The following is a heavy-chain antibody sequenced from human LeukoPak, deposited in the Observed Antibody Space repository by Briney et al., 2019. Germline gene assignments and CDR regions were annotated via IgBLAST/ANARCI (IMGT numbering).Heavy chain of an antibody. Sequence: SETLSLTCTASGGSISGSSYYWGWIRLPPGKGLEWIGRIYYTGSTYYNPSLKSRVTISVDTSKNQFSLNLTSVTAADTAVYYCARQNPLNWFDPWGQGTLVTVSS. J-gene: IGHJ5*02. V-gene: IGHV4-39*01. CDR1: GGSISGSSYY. CDR2: IYYTGST. CDR3: ARQNPLNWFDP.